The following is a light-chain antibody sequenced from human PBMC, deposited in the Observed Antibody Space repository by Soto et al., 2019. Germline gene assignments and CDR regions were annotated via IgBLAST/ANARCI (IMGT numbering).Light chain of an antibody. Sequence: QSALTQPPSASGSPGQSVTISCTGTSSDIGGNYFVSWYQHHPGKAPKLMLYDVIKRPSGVPARFSGSQSGNTASLTVSGLQAEDEADYYCSSYGGSNNFVVFGGGTKLTVL. CDR2: DVI. V-gene: IGLV2-8*01. J-gene: IGLJ2*01. CDR1: SSDIGGNYF. CDR3: SSYGGSNNFVV.